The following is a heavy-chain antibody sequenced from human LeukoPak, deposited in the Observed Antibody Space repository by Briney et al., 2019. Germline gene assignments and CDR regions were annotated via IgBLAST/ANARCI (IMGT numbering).Heavy chain of an antibody. D-gene: IGHD3-16*02. J-gene: IGHJ4*02. CDR3: ASQFGGVIVPFDS. CDR1: GGAISSYY. V-gene: IGHV4-59*07. Sequence: SDPLSLTCSVSGGAISSYYWSWIPEPPGKGLEWIVYFYYSGTANYNPSLKSRVTMSIDTSKSHFSLNLRSVTAADTAVYYGASQFGGVIVPFDSWGQGTLVTVSS. CDR2: FYYSGTA.